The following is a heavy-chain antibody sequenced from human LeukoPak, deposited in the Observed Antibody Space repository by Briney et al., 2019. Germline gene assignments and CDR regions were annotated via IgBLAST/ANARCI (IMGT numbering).Heavy chain of an antibody. D-gene: IGHD6-19*01. CDR3: ARSIAVAGKGVDY. CDR2: IYYSGST. J-gene: IGHJ4*02. CDR1: GGSISSYY. V-gene: IGHV4-59*01. Sequence: PSETLSLTCTVSGGSISSYYWSWIRQPPGKGLEWIGYIYYSGSTNYNPSLKSRVTISADTSKNHFSLKLNSVTAADTAVYYCARSIAVAGKGVDYWGQGTLVTVSS.